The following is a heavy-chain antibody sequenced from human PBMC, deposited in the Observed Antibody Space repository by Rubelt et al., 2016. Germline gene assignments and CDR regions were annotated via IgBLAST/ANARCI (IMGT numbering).Heavy chain of an antibody. V-gene: IGHV7-4-1*02. Sequence: QVQLVQSGSELKKPGASVKVSCKATGYNLTTSSIIWVRQAPGQGLEWMAWINTKTGNPTYAQGFTGRFVLSLDTSVNTAYLQISSLKAEDTAVYYCARVVLRGDYWGQGTLVTVSS. CDR1: GYNLTTSS. CDR2: INTKTGNP. D-gene: IGHD2-15*01. CDR3: ARVVLRGDY. J-gene: IGHJ4*02.